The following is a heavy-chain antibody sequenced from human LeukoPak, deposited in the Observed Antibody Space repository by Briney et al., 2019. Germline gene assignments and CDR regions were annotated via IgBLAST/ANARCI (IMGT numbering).Heavy chain of an antibody. Sequence: ASVKVSCKASGYTFTGYYMHWVRQAPGQGLEWMGWINPNSGGTNYAQKFQGRVTITADESTSTAYMELSSLRSEDTAVYYCASPYCGGDCYSSDAFDIWGQGTMVTVSS. J-gene: IGHJ3*02. CDR1: GYTFTGYY. V-gene: IGHV1-2*02. CDR3: ASPYCGGDCYSSDAFDI. CDR2: INPNSGGT. D-gene: IGHD2-21*01.